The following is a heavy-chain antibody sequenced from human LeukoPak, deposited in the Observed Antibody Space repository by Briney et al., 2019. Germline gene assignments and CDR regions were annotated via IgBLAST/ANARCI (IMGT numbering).Heavy chain of an antibody. CDR3: AREACRSPSCYYGLDV. CDR1: EFSFSAYS. CDR2: LASIGSGSFT. D-gene: IGHD2-2*01. Sequence: PGGTLRLSCEASEFSFSAYSMNWVRNAPAQGLGWVSSLASIGSGSFTRYAVSVNGRFTISRENAKNSLYLQMNSLRAEDTAVYYCAREACRSPSCYYGLDVWGEGTTVTVSS. J-gene: IGHJ6*04. V-gene: IGHV3-21*01.